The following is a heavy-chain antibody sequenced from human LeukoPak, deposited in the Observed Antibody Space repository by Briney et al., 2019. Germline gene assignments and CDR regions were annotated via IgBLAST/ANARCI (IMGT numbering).Heavy chain of an antibody. V-gene: IGHV1-2*02. D-gene: IGHD6-13*01. CDR3: GRVRIEAAGRALEY. Sequence: ASVKLSFKSSGYTFTSNYMHWVRHPPRQGLGWMGCVRPYSGDTNYAQNFEGRVTMIRTTAINTVYMELSRLTPHEQGVYLCGRVRIEAAGRALEYWGQGTPGAVSS. CDR1: GYTFTSNY. CDR2: VRPYSGDT. J-gene: IGHJ4*02.